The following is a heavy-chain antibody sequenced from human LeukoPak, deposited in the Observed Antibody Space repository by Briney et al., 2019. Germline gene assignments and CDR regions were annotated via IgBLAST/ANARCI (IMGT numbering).Heavy chain of an antibody. CDR3: ARTPSYSSSWAWFDP. D-gene: IGHD6-13*01. J-gene: IGHJ5*02. CDR1: GGSISSYY. CDR2: IYTSGST. Sequence: SETLSLTCTVSGGSISSYYWSWIRQPAGKGLEWIGRIYTSGSTNYNPSLKSRVTMSVDTSKNQFSLKLSSVTAADTAVYYCARTPSYSSSWAWFDPWGQGTLVTVSS. V-gene: IGHV4-4*07.